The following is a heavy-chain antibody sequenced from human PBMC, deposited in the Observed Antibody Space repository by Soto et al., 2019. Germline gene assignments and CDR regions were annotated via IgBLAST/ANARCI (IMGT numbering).Heavy chain of an antibody. Sequence: EVQLVESGGGLVQPGGSLRLSCADSGLTFSSFEMNWVRQAPGKGLEWVSYIGSSGDTIYYADSVKGRLTISRDNAKNSLYLHMSSLRAEDTAVYYCARGYYYESSGYQYYFDYWGQGTLVTVSS. V-gene: IGHV3-48*03. CDR1: GLTFSSFE. CDR2: IGSSGDTI. D-gene: IGHD3-22*01. J-gene: IGHJ4*02. CDR3: ARGYYYESSGYQYYFDY.